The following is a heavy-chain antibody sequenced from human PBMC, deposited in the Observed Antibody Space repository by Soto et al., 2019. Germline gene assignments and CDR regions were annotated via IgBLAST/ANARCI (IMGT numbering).Heavy chain of an antibody. CDR3: ARGLHYYYYMDV. J-gene: IGHJ6*03. V-gene: IGHV1-8*01. Sequence: ASVKVSCKASGYTFTSYDINWVRQATGQGLAWMGWMNPNSGSTGYAQKFQGRVTMTRNTSISTAYMELSSLRSEDTAVYYCARGLHYYYYMDVWGKGTTVTVSS. CDR1: GYTFTSYD. CDR2: MNPNSGST.